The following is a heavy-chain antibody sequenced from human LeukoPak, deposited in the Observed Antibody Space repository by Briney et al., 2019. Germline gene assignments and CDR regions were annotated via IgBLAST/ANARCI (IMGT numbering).Heavy chain of an antibody. J-gene: IGHJ4*02. CDR3: TRDIVYLQLEY. CDR2: IGKDGSEK. D-gene: IGHD2-15*01. V-gene: IGHV3-7*01. CDR1: GFAFPNYW. Sequence: PGGSLRLSCAASGFAFPNYWMVWVRQAPGKGLEWVASIGKDGSEKSYVDSVKGRFTTSRDNARNSLYLQMSSLRVEDTAVYYCTRDIVYLQLEYWGQGALVTVSS.